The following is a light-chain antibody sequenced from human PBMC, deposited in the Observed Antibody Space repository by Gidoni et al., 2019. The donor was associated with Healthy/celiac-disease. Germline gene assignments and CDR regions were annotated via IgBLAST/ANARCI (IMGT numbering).Light chain of an antibody. Sequence: DIQMTQSPSSLSASVGDRVTITCRASQSIISYLNWYQQKPGKAPKLLIYAASSLQSGVPSRFSGSRSGTDFTLTISSLQPEDFATYYCQQSYSTPPITFGQGTRLEIK. CDR2: AAS. V-gene: IGKV1-39*01. CDR1: QSIISY. J-gene: IGKJ5*01. CDR3: QQSYSTPPIT.